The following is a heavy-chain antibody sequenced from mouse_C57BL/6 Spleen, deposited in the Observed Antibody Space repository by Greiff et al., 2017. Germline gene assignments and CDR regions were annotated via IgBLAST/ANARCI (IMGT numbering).Heavy chain of an antibody. CDR3: ARGGYSNYDAMDY. CDR2: INPYNGGT. V-gene: IGHV1-19*01. Sequence: EVQLQQSGPVLVKPGASVKMSCKASGYTFTDYYMNWVKQSHGKSLEWIGVINPYNGGTSYNQKFKGKATLTVDKSSSTAYMELNSLTSEDSAVYYCARGGYSNYDAMDYWGQGTSVTVSS. CDR1: GYTFTDYY. D-gene: IGHD2-5*01. J-gene: IGHJ4*01.